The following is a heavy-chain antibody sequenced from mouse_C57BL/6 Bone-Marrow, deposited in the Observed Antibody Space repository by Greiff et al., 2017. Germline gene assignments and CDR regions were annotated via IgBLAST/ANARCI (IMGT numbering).Heavy chain of an antibody. J-gene: IGHJ2*01. D-gene: IGHD1-1*01. CDR1: GFTFTDYY. CDR2: IRNKANGYTT. V-gene: IGHV7-3*01. CDR3: ARYNLLTTED. Sequence: EVQLQESGGGLVQPGGSLSLSCAASGFTFTDYYMSWVRQPPGKALEWLGFIRNKANGYTTEYSASVKGRFTISRDNSQSILYLQMNALRAEDSATYYCARYNLLTTEDWGQGTTLTVSS.